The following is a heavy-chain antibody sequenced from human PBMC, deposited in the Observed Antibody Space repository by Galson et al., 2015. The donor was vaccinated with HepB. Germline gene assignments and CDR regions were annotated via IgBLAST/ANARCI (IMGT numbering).Heavy chain of an antibody. V-gene: IGHV4-4*07. CDR1: GDSSSSSY. Sequence: ETLSLTCTVSGDSSSSSYLNWIRQPAGKGLEWIGRVSTSGSTIYNPSLRFRVTMSVDTSKNQFSLSLNSVTAADTAVYYCARSPSYTWSHYFDYWGQGTLVTVSS. CDR3: ARSPSYTWSHYFDY. J-gene: IGHJ4*02. CDR2: VSTSGST. D-gene: IGHD1-20*01.